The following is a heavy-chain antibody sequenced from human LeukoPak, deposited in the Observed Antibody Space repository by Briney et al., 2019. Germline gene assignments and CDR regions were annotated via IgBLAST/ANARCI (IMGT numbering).Heavy chain of an antibody. CDR3: ARLSGRHYDFWSGYSPNWFDP. CDR1: GFTFSTYW. V-gene: IGHV3-7*01. Sequence: PGGSLRLSCAASGFTFSTYWMSWVRQAPGKGLEWVASIKQDGSDKYYVDSVKGRFTISRDNAKNSLYLQMNSLRAEDTAVYYCARLSGRHYDFWSGYSPNWFDPWGQGTLVTVSS. CDR2: IKQDGSDK. J-gene: IGHJ5*02. D-gene: IGHD3-3*01.